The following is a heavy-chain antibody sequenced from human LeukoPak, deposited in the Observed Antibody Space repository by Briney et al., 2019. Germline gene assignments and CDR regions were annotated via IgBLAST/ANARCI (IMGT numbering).Heavy chain of an antibody. D-gene: IGHD5-18*01. J-gene: IGHJ5*02. Sequence: SATLSLTCTVSGGSFTSSINYWAWIRQPPGKGLEWIATTKYGASTFYNPSLRSRVTISVDTSKNQFSLKVNSVTAADTAVYYCARLGYGNGRVNWFDPWGQGNLVTVSS. CDR3: ARLGYGNGRVNWFDP. CDR2: TKYGAST. V-gene: IGHV4-39*01. CDR1: GGSFTSSINY.